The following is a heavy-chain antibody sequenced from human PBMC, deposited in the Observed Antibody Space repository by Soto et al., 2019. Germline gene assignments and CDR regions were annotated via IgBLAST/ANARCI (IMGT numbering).Heavy chain of an antibody. CDR1: GYTFTSYG. D-gene: IGHD3-10*01. V-gene: IGHV1-18*04. Sequence: ASVKVSCKASGYTFTSYGISWVRQAPGQGLEWMGWISAYNGNTNYAQKLQGRVTMTTDTSTSTAYMELSSLRSEDTAVYYCASSRVYGSGSYYNPNSYYYYGMDVWG. J-gene: IGHJ6*04. CDR2: ISAYNGNT. CDR3: ASSRVYGSGSYYNPNSYYYYGMDV.